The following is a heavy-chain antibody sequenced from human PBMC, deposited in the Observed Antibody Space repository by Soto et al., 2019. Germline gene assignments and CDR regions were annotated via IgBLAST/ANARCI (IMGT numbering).Heavy chain of an antibody. D-gene: IGHD2-15*01. Sequence: QVQLQESGPGLVKPSQTLSLTCTVSGGSISSGGYYWSWIRQHPGKGLEWIGYTYYSGSTYYNPSLKSRVTTSVDTSKNQFSLKLSSVTAADTAVYYCARGSSCYSSRCLGVWGQGTTVTVSS. J-gene: IGHJ6*02. CDR3: ARGSSCYSSRCLGV. CDR1: GGSISSGGYY. V-gene: IGHV4-31*03. CDR2: TYYSGST.